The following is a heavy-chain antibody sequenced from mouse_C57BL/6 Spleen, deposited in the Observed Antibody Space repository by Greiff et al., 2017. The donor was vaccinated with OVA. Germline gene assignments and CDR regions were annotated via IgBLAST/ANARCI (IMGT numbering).Heavy chain of an antibody. CDR3: ASGGYYEDY. J-gene: IGHJ2*01. Sequence: VQLQPSGPELVKPGASVKISCKASGYSFTGYYMNWVKQSPEKSLEWIGEINPSTGGTTYNQKFKAKATLTVDKSSSTAYMQLKSLTSEDSAVYYCASGGYYEDYWGQGTTLTVSS. CDR1: GYSFTGYY. D-gene: IGHD2-3*01. CDR2: INPSTGGT. V-gene: IGHV1-42*01.